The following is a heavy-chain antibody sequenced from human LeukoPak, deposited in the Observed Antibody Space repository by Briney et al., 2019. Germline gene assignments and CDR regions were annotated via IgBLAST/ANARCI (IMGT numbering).Heavy chain of an antibody. CDR2: INPNRGVR. CDR1: GYTFTVNY. Sequence: GSVRVSCEPSGYTFTVNYLHWGREGPGEGLEWGGWINPNRGVRVYAQTFQGGVTITRDTSISTAYMELSSLTSDDTAVYYCTSGPGTSWFDYWGQGSLVTVSS. J-gene: IGHJ4*02. V-gene: IGHV1-2*02. CDR3: TSGPGTSWFDY. D-gene: IGHD2-2*01.